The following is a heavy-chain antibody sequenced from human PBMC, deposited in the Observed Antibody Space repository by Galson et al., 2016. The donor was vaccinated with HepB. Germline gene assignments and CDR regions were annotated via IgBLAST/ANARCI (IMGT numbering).Heavy chain of an antibody. Sequence: SLRLSCATSGFSFSRRAMNWVRQAPGRWLEWVSGLSGSGGRAYYADSVKGRFTISRDNSKNTLSLQMNSLRAEDTALYYCARDPTFYQSSGYIWGAFDTWGQGTMVAVS. CDR2: LSGSGGRA. CDR1: GFSFSRRA. D-gene: IGHD3-22*01. CDR3: ARDPTFYQSSGYIWGAFDT. J-gene: IGHJ3*02. V-gene: IGHV3-23*01.